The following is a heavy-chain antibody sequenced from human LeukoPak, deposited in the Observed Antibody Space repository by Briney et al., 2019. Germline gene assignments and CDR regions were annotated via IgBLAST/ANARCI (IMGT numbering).Heavy chain of an antibody. V-gene: IGHV3-23*01. Sequence: GGSLRLSCAASGFTFSSYAMSWVRQAPEKGLEWVSAISGSGGSTYYADSVKGRFTISRDNSKNTLYLQMNSLRAEDTAVYYCAKDLDSSGYSGYWGQGTLVTVSS. J-gene: IGHJ4*02. CDR2: ISGSGGST. CDR3: AKDLDSSGYSGY. CDR1: GFTFSSYA. D-gene: IGHD3-22*01.